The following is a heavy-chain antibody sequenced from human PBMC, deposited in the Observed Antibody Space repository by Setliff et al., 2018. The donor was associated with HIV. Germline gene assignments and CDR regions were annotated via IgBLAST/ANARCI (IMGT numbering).Heavy chain of an antibody. D-gene: IGHD6-19*01. CDR3: ARDRSGIAVAAPDAFDV. V-gene: IGHV1-69*06. CDR2: IIPLLGTP. Sequence: SVKVSCKASGGSFRNYAINWVRQAPGQGLEWMGGIIPLLGTPNYAHKFQGRVTITADKYSSTVYMELSSLRSEESAVFYCARDRSGIAVAAPDAFDVWGQGTLVTVS. CDR1: GGSFRNYA. J-gene: IGHJ3*01.